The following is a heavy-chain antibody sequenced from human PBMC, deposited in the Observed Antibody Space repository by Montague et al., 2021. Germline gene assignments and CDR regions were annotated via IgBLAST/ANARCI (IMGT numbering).Heavy chain of an antibody. CDR1: SGSIFHAH. J-gene: IGHJ5*02. Sequence: SETLSLTCTVSSGSIFHAHWSWVRQPPGKGLEWLGSMFYGGATSNNPSLKSRVTMSIDTSTNQFSLKLSFVTAADTAVYYCANQDYFVSGTSYNGSDPWGQGILVTVSS. CDR2: MFYGGAT. D-gene: IGHD3-10*01. V-gene: IGHV4-59*08. CDR3: ANQDYFVSGTSYNGSDP.